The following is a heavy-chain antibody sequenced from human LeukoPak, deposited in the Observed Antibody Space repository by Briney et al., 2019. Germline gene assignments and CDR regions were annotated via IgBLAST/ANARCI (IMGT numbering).Heavy chain of an antibody. D-gene: IGHD2-15*01. CDR3: ARADCSGGSCYSGWYFDL. CDR2: INWNGGST. Sequence: PGGSLRLSCAASGFTFSNYNMNWVRQAPGKGLKWVSGINWNGGSTGYADSVKGRFTISRDNAKNSLFLQMNSLRAEDTAFYYCARADCSGGSCYSGWYFDLWGRGTLVTVSS. CDR1: GFTFSNYN. V-gene: IGHV3-20*04. J-gene: IGHJ2*01.